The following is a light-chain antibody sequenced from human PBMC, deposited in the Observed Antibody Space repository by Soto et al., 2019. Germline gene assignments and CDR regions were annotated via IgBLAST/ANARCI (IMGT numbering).Light chain of an antibody. CDR1: SGHSSYI. Sequence: QAVVTQSSSASASLGSSVKLTCTLNSGHSSYIIAWHQQQPGKAPRYLMKLEGSGSYNKGSGVRDRFSVSGSGAARYLTVSNLQFEDEADYYRETWDSHTRVFGGGTKLTVL. CDR3: ETWDSHTRV. V-gene: IGLV4-60*02. CDR2: LEGSGSY. J-gene: IGLJ3*02.